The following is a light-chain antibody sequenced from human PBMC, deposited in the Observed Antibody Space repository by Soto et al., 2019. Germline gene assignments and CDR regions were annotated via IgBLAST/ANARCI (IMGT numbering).Light chain of an antibody. V-gene: IGLV4-60*02. J-gene: IGLJ3*02. CDR1: SGHSSYI. CDR3: EPWDNNTHTV. CDR2: LEGSGSY. Sequence: QSVLTQSSSASASLGSSVKLTCTLSSGHSSYIIAWHQQQPGKAPRYLMKLEGSGSYNKGSGVPDRFSGSSSGADRYLTISNLQFEDEADYYCEPWDNNTHTVFGGGTKLTVL.